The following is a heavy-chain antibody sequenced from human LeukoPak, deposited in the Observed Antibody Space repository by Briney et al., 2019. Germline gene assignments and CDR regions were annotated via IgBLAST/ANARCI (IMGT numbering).Heavy chain of an antibody. D-gene: IGHD1-26*01. Sequence: QTGGSLRLSCAASGFTLSSYAMNWVRQAPGKGLEWVPVISYDGSNKYSADSVKGRFTISRDNSKNTLYLQMNSLRAEDTAVYYCARDRVGATDYFDYWGQGTLVTVSS. J-gene: IGHJ4*02. CDR2: ISYDGSNK. CDR3: ARDRVGATDYFDY. V-gene: IGHV3-30-3*01. CDR1: GFTLSSYA.